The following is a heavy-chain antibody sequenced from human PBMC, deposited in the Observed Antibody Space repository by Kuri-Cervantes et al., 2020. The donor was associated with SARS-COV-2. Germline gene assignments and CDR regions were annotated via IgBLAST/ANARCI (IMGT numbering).Heavy chain of an antibody. CDR3: ARGMDIVVVPAAIEGGGWYYYMDV. CDR1: GYTFTGYY. V-gene: IGHV1-69*05. J-gene: IGHJ6*03. D-gene: IGHD2-2*02. Sequence: SVKVSCKASGYTFTGYYMHWVRQAPGQGLEWMGGIIPIFGTANYAQKFQGRVTITTDESTSTAYMELSSLRSEDTAVYYCARGMDIVVVPAAIEGGGWYYYMDVWGKGTTVTDSS. CDR2: IIPIFGTA.